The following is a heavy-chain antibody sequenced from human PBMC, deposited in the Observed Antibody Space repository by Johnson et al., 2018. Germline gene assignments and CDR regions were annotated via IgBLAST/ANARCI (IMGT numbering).Heavy chain of an antibody. V-gene: IGHV3-33*01. CDR3: ARDECPSPSCFVY. J-gene: IGHJ4*02. CDR1: GFTFSSYG. CDR2: IGFDARTE. Sequence: VQLVESGGGVVQXGRSLRLXCAASGFTFSSYGMHWVRQAPGKGLEWVAGIGFDARTEHYEASVRGRFTISRDNSNKTVWLKMNRQRGEDTAVYYCARDECPSPSCFVYWGQGTLLTVSS.